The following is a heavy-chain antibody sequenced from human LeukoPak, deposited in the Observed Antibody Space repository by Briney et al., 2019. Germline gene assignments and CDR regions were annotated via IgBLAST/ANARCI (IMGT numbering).Heavy chain of an antibody. Sequence: PSETLSLTCAVYGGSFSGYYWSWIRQPPGKGLEWIGEINHSGSTNYNPSLKSRVTISVDTSKNQFSLKLSSVTAADTALYYCSTLTYYYDSSGYYYFDYWGQGTLVTVSS. CDR1: GGSFSGYY. CDR2: INHSGST. CDR3: STLTYYYDSSGYYYFDY. J-gene: IGHJ4*02. V-gene: IGHV4-34*01. D-gene: IGHD3-22*01.